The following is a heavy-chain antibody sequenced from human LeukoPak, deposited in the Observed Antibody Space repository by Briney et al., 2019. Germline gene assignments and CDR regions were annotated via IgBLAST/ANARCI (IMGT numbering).Heavy chain of an antibody. J-gene: IGHJ3*02. D-gene: IGHD5-18*01. Sequence: GGSLRLSCAASEFSVGSNYMTWVRQAPGKGLEWVSAISGSGGSTYYADSVKGRFTISRDNSKNTLYLQMNSLRAEDTAVYYCAKDVDTAMVTFAFDIWGQGTMVTVSS. CDR3: AKDVDTAMVTFAFDI. V-gene: IGHV3-23*01. CDR1: EFSVGSNY. CDR2: ISGSGGST.